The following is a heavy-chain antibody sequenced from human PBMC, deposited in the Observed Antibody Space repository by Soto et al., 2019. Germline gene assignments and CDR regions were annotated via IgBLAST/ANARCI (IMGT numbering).Heavy chain of an antibody. D-gene: IGHD3-16*01. V-gene: IGHV1-69*13. Sequence: EASVKISCKAPGATSTSYAISWVRQAPDKGLEWLAGIIPIFGTAKSDQKFHRRVTITADESTRTGYMELSSMRAKDTAVYYCATDEGGSYYYGMGVWGRRTRVAASS. CDR1: GATSTSYA. CDR2: IIPIFGTA. CDR3: ATDEGGSYYYGMGV. J-gene: IGHJ6*01.